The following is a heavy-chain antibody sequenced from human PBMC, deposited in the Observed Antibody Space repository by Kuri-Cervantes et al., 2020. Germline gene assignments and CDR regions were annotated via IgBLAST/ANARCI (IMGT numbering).Heavy chain of an antibody. V-gene: IGHV3-21*01. J-gene: IGHJ6*02. CDR3: ARLSPGDYYYGMDV. CDR1: GFTFSSYS. CDR2: ISSSSSYI. Sequence: ETLSLTCAASGFTFSSYSMNWVRQAPGKGLEWVSSISSSSSYIYYADSVKGRFTISRDNAKNSLYLQMNSLRAEDTAVYYCARLSPGDYYYGMDVWGQGTTVTVSS.